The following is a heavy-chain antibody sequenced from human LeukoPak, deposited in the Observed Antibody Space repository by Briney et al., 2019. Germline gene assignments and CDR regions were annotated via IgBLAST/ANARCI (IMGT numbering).Heavy chain of an antibody. V-gene: IGHV4-38-2*02. D-gene: IGHD3-22*01. CDR1: GYSISSGRY. J-gene: IGHJ4*02. CDR2: ITHSGYT. Sequence: SETLSLTCTVSGYSISSGRYWAWIRQPPGKGLEWIGSITHSGYTNYNPSLKSRLSISVDMSKNLFSLKLSSVTAADTAVYYCARYGRYYDSSGYYQDYWGQGTLVTVSS. CDR3: ARYGRYYDSSGYYQDY.